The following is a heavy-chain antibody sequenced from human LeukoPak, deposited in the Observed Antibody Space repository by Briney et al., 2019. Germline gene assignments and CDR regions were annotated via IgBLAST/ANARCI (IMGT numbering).Heavy chain of an antibody. V-gene: IGHV3-74*01. D-gene: IGHD6-19*01. CDR1: GFTFSNYW. J-gene: IGHJ4*02. Sequence: GGSLRLSCAASGFTFSNYWMHWVRQAPGKGLVWVSRINSDGSDRSHADSVKGRFTISRDNAKNTLYLQMNSLRVEDTAVYYCARGYRGAVPDPAGDSWGQGTLVTVSS. CDR3: ARGYRGAVPDPAGDS. CDR2: INSDGSDR.